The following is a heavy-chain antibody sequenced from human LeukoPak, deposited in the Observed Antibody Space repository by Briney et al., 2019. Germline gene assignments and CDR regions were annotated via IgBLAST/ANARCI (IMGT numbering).Heavy chain of an antibody. D-gene: IGHD5/OR15-5a*01. Sequence: APVKVSCKASGYTFTGYYMHWVRQAPGQGLEWMGWINPNTVGTNYAQKFQGRVTMTRDTSVNTAYMELSRLTSDDTAVYYCARGPGVSPLDYWGQGTLITVSP. CDR1: GYTFTGYY. CDR3: ARGPGVSPLDY. J-gene: IGHJ4*02. V-gene: IGHV1-2*02. CDR2: INPNTVGT.